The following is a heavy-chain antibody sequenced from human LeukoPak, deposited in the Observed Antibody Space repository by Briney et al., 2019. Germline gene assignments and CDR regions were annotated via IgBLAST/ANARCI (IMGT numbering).Heavy chain of an antibody. Sequence: SETLSLTCTVSGGSISSGGYYWSWIRQHPGKGLEWIGYIYYSGSTYYNPSLKSRVTISVDTSKNQFSLKLSSVTAADTAVYYCARGHGTMVRGVIESAWYFDLWGRGTLVTVSS. CDR1: GGSISSGGYY. CDR3: ARGHGTMVRGVIESAWYFDL. V-gene: IGHV4-31*03. CDR2: IYYSGST. J-gene: IGHJ2*01. D-gene: IGHD3-10*01.